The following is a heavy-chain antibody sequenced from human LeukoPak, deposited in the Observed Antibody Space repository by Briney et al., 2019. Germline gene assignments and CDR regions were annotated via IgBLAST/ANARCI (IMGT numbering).Heavy chain of an antibody. V-gene: IGHV3-30-3*01. J-gene: IGHJ4*02. CDR3: ARALYSSYTSSCCGLFDY. D-gene: IGHD6-13*01. CDR1: GFTFSSYA. CDR2: ISYDGSNK. Sequence: GRSLRLSCAASGFTFSSYAMHWVRQAPGKGLEWVAVISYDGSNKYYADSVKGRFTISRDNSKNTLYLQMNSLKTEDTAMYYCARALYSSYTSSCCGLFDYWGQGTLVTVSS.